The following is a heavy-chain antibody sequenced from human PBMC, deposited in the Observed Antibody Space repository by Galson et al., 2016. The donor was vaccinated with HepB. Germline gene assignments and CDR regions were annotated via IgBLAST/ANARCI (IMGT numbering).Heavy chain of an antibody. V-gene: IGHV4-31*03. CDR3: ARQYNMLFDP. Sequence: TLSLTCTVSGGSISSGRYFWGWIRHLPGKALEWIGYISYSGNTHYNPSLKSRFTISADTPKNQFSLRVNSVTAADTAVYYCARQYNMLFDPWGQGTLVTVSS. J-gene: IGHJ5*02. D-gene: IGHD1-14*01. CDR1: GGSISSGRYF. CDR2: ISYSGNT.